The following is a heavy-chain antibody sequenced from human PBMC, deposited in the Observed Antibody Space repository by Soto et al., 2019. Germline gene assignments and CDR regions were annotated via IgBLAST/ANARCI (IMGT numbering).Heavy chain of an antibody. CDR3: AKDGGKDGYFGNWFDP. J-gene: IGHJ5*02. V-gene: IGHV1-69*04. D-gene: IGHD5-12*01. CDR2: IIPILGIA. Sequence: ASVKVSCKASGGTFSSYTISWVRQAPGQGLEWMGRIIPILGIANYAQKFQGRVTLTAGESTTTAYMELSNLRSDDMAVYYCAKDGGKDGYFGNWFDPWGQGTLVTVSS. CDR1: GGTFSSYT.